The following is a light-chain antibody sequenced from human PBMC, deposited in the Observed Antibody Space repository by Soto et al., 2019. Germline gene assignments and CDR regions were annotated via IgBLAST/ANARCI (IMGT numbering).Light chain of an antibody. CDR1: QRITTSS. CDR3: QQRGGSPPTWT. CDR2: DAS. Sequence: EIVLTQSPGTVSLSPGERATLSCRASQRITTSSLAWYQQKPGQAPRLLIYDASNRATGIPDRFSGSGSGTDFTLTISRLEPEDFAVYYCQQRGGSPPTWTFGQGTKVDI. J-gene: IGKJ1*01. V-gene: IGKV3-20*01.